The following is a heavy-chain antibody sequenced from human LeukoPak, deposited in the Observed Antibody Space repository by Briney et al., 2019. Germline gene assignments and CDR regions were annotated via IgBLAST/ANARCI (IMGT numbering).Heavy chain of an antibody. J-gene: IGHJ4*02. D-gene: IGHD3-10*01. V-gene: IGHV4-39*01. CDR1: GGSISSSSYY. CDR3: ARHPTYYYGSALDY. Sequence: PSETLSLTCTVSGGSISSSSYYWGWIRQPPGKGLEWIGSIYYSGSTNYNPSLKSRVTISVDTSKNQFSLKLSSVTAADTAVYYCARHPTYYYGSALDYWGQGTLVTVSS. CDR2: IYYSGST.